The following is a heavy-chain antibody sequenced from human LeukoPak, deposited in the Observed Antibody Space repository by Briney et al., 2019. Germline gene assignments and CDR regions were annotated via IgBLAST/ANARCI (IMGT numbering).Heavy chain of an antibody. J-gene: IGHJ3*02. V-gene: IGHV3-21*01. D-gene: IGHD2-15*01. CDR3: ARVLVVVAATDHDAFDI. CDR2: ISSSSSYI. CDR1: GFTFSSYS. Sequence: GSLRLSCAASGFTFSSYSMNWVRQAPGKGLEWVSSISSSSSYIYYADSVKGRFTISRDNAKNSLYLQMNSLRAEDTAVYYCARVLVVVAATDHDAFDIWGQGTMVTVSS.